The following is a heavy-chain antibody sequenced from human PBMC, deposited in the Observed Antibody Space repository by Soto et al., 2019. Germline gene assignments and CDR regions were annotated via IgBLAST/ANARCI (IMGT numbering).Heavy chain of an antibody. CDR3: ARTSKLEY. CDR2: INPNGDT. Sequence: QAQLQQWGTGLLRPSETLSLTCAVYGGSLNYYFWSWIRQPPGKGLEWIGEINPNGDTKYNPSLKSRGSMSIDTSANQFSLQLSSVTAADTAVYYCARTSKLEYWGQGTLVTVSS. J-gene: IGHJ4*02. V-gene: IGHV4-34*01. CDR1: GGSLNYYF.